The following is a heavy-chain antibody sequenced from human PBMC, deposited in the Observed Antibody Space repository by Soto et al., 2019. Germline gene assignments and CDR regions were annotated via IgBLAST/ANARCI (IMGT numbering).Heavy chain of an antibody. V-gene: IGHV1-69*01. CDR1: GDTFSSSA. D-gene: IGHD6-19*01. J-gene: IGHJ4*02. Sequence: QVQLVQSGAEVKEPGSSVKVSCKASGDTFSSSAISWVRQAPGQGLEWMGGLIPMFGTANYAQKFQGRGIITADQSTSTVYMELTSLRSEDTAVYYCARGIRDSSGWDFDYWGQGTLVTVSS. CDR3: ARGIRDSSGWDFDY. CDR2: LIPMFGTA.